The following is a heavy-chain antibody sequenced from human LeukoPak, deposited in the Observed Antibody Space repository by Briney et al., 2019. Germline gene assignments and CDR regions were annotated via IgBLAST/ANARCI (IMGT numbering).Heavy chain of an antibody. J-gene: IGHJ4*02. V-gene: IGHV1-46*01. CDR1: GGTFSSYA. Sequence: ASVKVSCKASGGTFSSYAINWVRQAPGQGLEWMGIINPSGGSTSYAQKFQGRVTMTRDTSTSTVYMELSSLRSEDTAVYYCARDGIQLWGYDFDYWGQGTLVTVSS. CDR3: ARDGIQLWGYDFDY. CDR2: INPSGGST. D-gene: IGHD5-18*01.